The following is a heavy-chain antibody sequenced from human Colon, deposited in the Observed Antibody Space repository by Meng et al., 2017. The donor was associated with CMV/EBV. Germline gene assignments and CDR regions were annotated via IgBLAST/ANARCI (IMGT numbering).Heavy chain of an antibody. CDR3: ARDPSGSRVPFDY. J-gene: IGHJ4*02. Sequence: QVEVVQFGAEVKKPGASVKVSCKTSGYTFSDYHIHWVRQAPGQGLEWMGWINSNSGATDYAQKFQGRFTMTRDTSITTVYMELSSLRSDDTAVYYCARDPSGSRVPFDYWGQGSLVTVSS. V-gene: IGHV1-2*02. CDR1: GYTFSDYH. CDR2: INSNSGAT. D-gene: IGHD1-26*01.